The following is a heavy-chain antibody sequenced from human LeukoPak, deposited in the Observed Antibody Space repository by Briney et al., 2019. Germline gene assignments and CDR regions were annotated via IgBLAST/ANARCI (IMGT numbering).Heavy chain of an antibody. D-gene: IGHD2-2*02. CDR1: GYTLTELS. Sequence: ASVKVSCKVSGYTLTELSMHWVRQAPGKGLEWMGGFDPEVGETIYAQKFQGRVTTTADKSTSTAYMELSSLRSEDTAVYYCARGSFGPAAIYRFDPWGQGTLVTVSS. CDR2: FDPEVGET. CDR3: ARGSFGPAAIYRFDP. V-gene: IGHV1-24*01. J-gene: IGHJ5*02.